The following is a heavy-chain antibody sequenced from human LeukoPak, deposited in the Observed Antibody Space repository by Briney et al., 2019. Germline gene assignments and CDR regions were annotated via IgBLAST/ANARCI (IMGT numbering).Heavy chain of an antibody. J-gene: IGHJ4*02. V-gene: IGHV4-30-2*01. CDR3: ARVPYSGYVWGYFDY. D-gene: IGHD5-12*01. CDR2: IYHSGST. Sequence: SSETLSLTCTVSGGSISSGGYYWSWIRQPPGKGLEWIGYIYHSGSTYYNPSLKSRVTISVDRSKNQFSLKLSSVTAADTAVYYCARVPYSGYVWGYFDYWGQGTLVTVSS. CDR1: GGSISSGGYY.